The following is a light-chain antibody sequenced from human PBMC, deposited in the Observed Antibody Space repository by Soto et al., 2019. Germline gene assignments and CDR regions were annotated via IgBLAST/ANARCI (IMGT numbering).Light chain of an antibody. J-gene: IGKJ1*01. CDR2: GAS. CDR3: QQYNNWPRP. CDR1: QTVSSS. Sequence: QSAGTVSFSPGERATLSCRASQTVSSSFLAWYQQKPGQAPGLLIYGASTRATGIPARFSGSGSGTEFTLTISSLQSEDFAVYYCQQYNNWPRPFGQGTKVDIK. V-gene: IGKV3-15*01.